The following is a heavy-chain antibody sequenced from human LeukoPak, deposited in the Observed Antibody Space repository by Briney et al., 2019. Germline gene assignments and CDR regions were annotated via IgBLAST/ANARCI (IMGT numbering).Heavy chain of an antibody. CDR1: GFTFSSYG. D-gene: IGHD2-2*01. CDR3: ANSPQPLGDCSSTSCSGDDY. Sequence: PGGSLRLSCAASGFTFSSYGMHWVRQAPGKGLEWVAFIRYDGSNKYYADSVKGRFTISRDNSKNTLYLQMNSLRAEDTAVYYCANSPQPLGDCSSTSCSGDDYWGQGTLVTVSS. CDR2: IRYDGSNK. V-gene: IGHV3-30*02. J-gene: IGHJ4*02.